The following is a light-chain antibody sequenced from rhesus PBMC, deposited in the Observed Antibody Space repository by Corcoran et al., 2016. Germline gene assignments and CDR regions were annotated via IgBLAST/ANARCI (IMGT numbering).Light chain of an antibody. CDR2: RAS. Sequence: DIQMTQSPSSLSASVGARVTITCRASQDINNWLAWYQQNPGKAPKLLIYRASNLETGVPSRLRGSGSGTDCSLTISSLQPEDFATYYCLQYSSSPLTFGGGTKVEIK. CDR3: LQYSSSPLT. V-gene: IGKV1-69*01. J-gene: IGKJ4*01. CDR1: QDINNW.